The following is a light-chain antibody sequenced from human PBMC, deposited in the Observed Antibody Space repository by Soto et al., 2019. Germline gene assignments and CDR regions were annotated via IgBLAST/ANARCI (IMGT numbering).Light chain of an antibody. CDR3: QQYGSSPWT. CDR2: DAS. CDR1: QTVRNNY. J-gene: IGKJ1*01. Sequence: EFVLTQSPGTLSLSXGXRATLSCXASQTVRNNYLAWYQQKPGQAPRLLIYDASSRATGIPDRFSGSGSGTDFTLTISRLEPEDFAVYYCQQYGSSPWTFGQGTKVDIK. V-gene: IGKV3-20*01.